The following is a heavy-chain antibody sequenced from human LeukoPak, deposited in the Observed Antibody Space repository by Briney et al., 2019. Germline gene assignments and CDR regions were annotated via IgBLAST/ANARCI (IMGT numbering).Heavy chain of an antibody. V-gene: IGHV1-18*01. D-gene: IGHD6-13*01. Sequence: ASVKVSCKASGYTFTSYGISWVRQAPGQGLEWLGWISGYNGNTNYAQNLQGRVTMTTGTSTSTAYMELRSLRSDDTAVYYCALMDSSSWSYYFDYWGQGTLVTVSS. J-gene: IGHJ4*02. CDR3: ALMDSSSWSYYFDY. CDR2: ISGYNGNT. CDR1: GYTFTSYG.